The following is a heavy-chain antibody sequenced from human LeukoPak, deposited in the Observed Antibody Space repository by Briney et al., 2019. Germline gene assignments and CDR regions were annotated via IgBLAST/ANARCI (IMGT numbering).Heavy chain of an antibody. Sequence: GESLKISCKGPGYSFTSYWIGWVRQMPGKGLEWMGIIYPGDSDTRYSPSFQGQVTISADKSISTAYLQWSSLKASDTAMYYCARGPSIAARAHPPFDYWGQGTLVTVSS. CDR2: IYPGDSDT. J-gene: IGHJ4*02. D-gene: IGHD6-6*01. V-gene: IGHV5-51*01. CDR3: ARGPSIAARAHPPFDY. CDR1: GYSFTSYW.